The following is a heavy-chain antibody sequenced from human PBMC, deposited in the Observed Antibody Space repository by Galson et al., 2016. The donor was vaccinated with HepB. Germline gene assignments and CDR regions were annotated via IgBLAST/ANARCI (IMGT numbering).Heavy chain of an antibody. J-gene: IGHJ4*02. CDR1: GFTFSNAW. Sequence: SLRLSCAASGFTFSNAWMSWVRQAPGKGLEWVGRIKSKSDGGTIDYIAPVKGRFIISRDDSENTLFLQMNNLKTEDTAVYYCTTGGDYYDILTGYFKSLWYFDYWGQGALGTVSS. CDR3: TTGGDYYDILTGYFKSLWYFDY. D-gene: IGHD3-9*01. V-gene: IGHV3-15*01. CDR2: IKSKSDGGTI.